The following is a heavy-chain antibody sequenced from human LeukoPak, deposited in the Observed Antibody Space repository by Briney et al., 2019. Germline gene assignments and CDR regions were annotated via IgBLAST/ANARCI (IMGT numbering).Heavy chain of an antibody. CDR2: ISAYNGNT. Sequence: ASVKVSCKASGGTFSSYAISWVRQAPGQGLEWMGWISAYNGNTNYAQKLQGRVTMTTDTSTSTAYMELRSLRSDDTAEYYCARDVQPRGYSYGSPLDYWGQGTLVTVSS. CDR3: ARDVQPRGYSYGSPLDY. V-gene: IGHV1-18*01. J-gene: IGHJ4*02. CDR1: GGTFSSYA. D-gene: IGHD5-18*01.